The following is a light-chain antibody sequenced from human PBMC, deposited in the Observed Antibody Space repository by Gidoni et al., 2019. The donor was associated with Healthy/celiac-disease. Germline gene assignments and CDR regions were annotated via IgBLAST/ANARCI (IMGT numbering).Light chain of an antibody. CDR2: GAS. V-gene: IGKV3-20*01. CDR1: PSVSSSY. Sequence: EIVLTHSPGTLSLSPGERATLSSRAAPSVSSSYLAWYQQKPGQAPTLLIYGASSRATGIPDRFSGSGCGTDFTRTIIRLELADSAVYYCQQEGSSPPWTFGQGTKVEIK. CDR3: QQEGSSPPWT. J-gene: IGKJ1*01.